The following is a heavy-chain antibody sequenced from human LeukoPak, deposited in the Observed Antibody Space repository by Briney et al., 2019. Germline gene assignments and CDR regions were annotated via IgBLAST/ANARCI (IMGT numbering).Heavy chain of an antibody. D-gene: IGHD5-12*01. CDR2: ISGSGGST. CDR1: GFTFSSYP. Sequence: GGSLRLSCAASGFTFSSYPMHWVRQAPGKGLEWVSAISGSGGSTYYADSVKGRFTISRDNSKNTLYLQMNSLRAEDTAVYYCARVDATRGYGMDVWGQGTTVTVSS. V-gene: IGHV3-23*01. J-gene: IGHJ6*02. CDR3: ARVDATRGYGMDV.